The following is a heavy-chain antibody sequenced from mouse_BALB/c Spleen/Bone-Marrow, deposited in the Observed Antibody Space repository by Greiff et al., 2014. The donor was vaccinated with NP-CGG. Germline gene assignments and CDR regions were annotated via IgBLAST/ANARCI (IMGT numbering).Heavy chain of an antibody. CDR3: ANYYYGSHSDY. Sequence: EVQLQQSGAALVKPGASVKLSCTASGFNIKDTYMHWVKQRPEQGLEWIGRIDPANGNTKYDPKFQGKVTITADTSSNTAYLQLSSLTSEDTAVYYCANYYYGSHSDYWGQGTTLTVSS. J-gene: IGHJ2*01. CDR1: GFNIKDTY. D-gene: IGHD1-1*01. CDR2: IDPANGNT. V-gene: IGHV14-3*02.